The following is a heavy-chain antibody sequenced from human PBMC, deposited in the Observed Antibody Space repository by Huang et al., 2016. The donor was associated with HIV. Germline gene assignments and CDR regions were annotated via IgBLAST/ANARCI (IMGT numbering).Heavy chain of an antibody. D-gene: IGHD2-8*02. CDR3: AKEGDTGAALGY. V-gene: IGHV3-53*01. J-gene: IGHJ4*02. CDR1: GFTVSTNY. CDR2: IDGGGTT. Sequence: EVQLVESGGGLIQPGGSLRLSCAASGFTVSTNYMTWVRQAPGKGLEGVSLIDGGGTTYYADSVKGRFTISRDDSENTLYLHMTSLRAGDTAVYYCAKEGDTGAALGYWGQGTLVTVS.